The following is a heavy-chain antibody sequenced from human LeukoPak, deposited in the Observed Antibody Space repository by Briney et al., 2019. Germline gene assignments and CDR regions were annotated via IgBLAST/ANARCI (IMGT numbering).Heavy chain of an antibody. V-gene: IGHV3-30-3*01. J-gene: IGHJ4*02. CDR2: MSSDGNAM. CDR1: GFTFTAYL. CDR3: VRESEYYFDHSASFDY. D-gene: IGHD3-22*01. Sequence: GGSLRLSCAASGFTFTAYLIHWVRQAPGKGLEWVAVMSSDGNAMFYADSVKGRFTISRDKSKNTLYLQMNSLRAEGTAVYYCVRESEYYFDHSASFDYWGQGTLVTVSS.